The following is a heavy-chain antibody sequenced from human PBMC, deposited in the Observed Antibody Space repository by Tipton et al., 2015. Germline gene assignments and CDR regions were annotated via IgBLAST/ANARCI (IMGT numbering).Heavy chain of an antibody. CDR3: ARGSATVSDWFDT. D-gene: IGHD4-17*01. J-gene: IGHJ5*02. V-gene: IGHV4-30-2*01. CDR2: IYRGGGP. Sequence: LRLSCAVSGDSVGSADYSWSWIRQPPGKVLQWIGYIYRGGGPFYDPSLESRVSMSIDRSTHHCSLKLNSVTAADTAVYYCARGSATVSDWFDTWGRGTLVTVTS. CDR1: GDSVGSADYS.